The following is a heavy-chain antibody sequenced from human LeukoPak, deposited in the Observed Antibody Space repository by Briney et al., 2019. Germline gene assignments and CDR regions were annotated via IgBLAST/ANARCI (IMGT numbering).Heavy chain of an antibody. CDR2: ISSGSNTI. CDR3: ARDRGRSYTPLDY. CDR1: GFIFSTYS. Sequence: AGGSLRLSCAASGFIFSTYSMNWVRQAPGKGQEWISFISSGSNTICYTDPVKGRFTIPRDDAKNSLYLQMNSLRDEDTAVYYCARDRGRSYTPLDYWGQGTLVTVSS. V-gene: IGHV3-48*02. D-gene: IGHD1-26*01. J-gene: IGHJ4*02.